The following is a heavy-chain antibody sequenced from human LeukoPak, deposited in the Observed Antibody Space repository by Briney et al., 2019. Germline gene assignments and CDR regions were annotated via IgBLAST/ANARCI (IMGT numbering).Heavy chain of an antibody. V-gene: IGHV3-23*01. CDR1: GITLSNYG. CDR2: ISGSGGST. J-gene: IGHJ4*02. Sequence: GGSLRLSCAVSGITLSNYGMSWVRQAPGKGLEWVAGISGSGGSTNYADSVKGRFTISRDNPKNTLYLQMNSLRAEDTAVYFCAKRGVAIRVILVGFHKEAYYFDSWGQGALVTVSS. CDR3: AKRGVAIRVILVGFHKEAYYFDS. D-gene: IGHD3-22*01.